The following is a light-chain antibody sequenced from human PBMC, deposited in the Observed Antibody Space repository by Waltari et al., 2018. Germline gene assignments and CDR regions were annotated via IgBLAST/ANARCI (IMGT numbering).Light chain of an antibody. CDR2: GAS. CDR3: QQYGSSLIT. CDR1: QSVSSSY. Sequence: EIVLTQSPGPLSLSPGERATLSCRASQSVSSSYLAWYQQKPCQAPSLLIYGASSRATGIPDRFSGSGSGTDFTLTISRLEPEDFAVYYCQQYGSSLITFGQGTRLEIK. V-gene: IGKV3-20*01. J-gene: IGKJ5*01.